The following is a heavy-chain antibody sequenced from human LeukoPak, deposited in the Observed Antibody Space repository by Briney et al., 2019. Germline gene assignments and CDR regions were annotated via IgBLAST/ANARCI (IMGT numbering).Heavy chain of an antibody. CDR3: AIGIAVAGTGRAAFDI. D-gene: IGHD6-19*01. V-gene: IGHV4-4*02. CDR2: IYHSGST. J-gene: IGHJ3*02. Sequence: SGTLPLTCAVSGGSISSSNWWSWVRQPPGKGLEWIGGIYHSGSTNYNPSLKSRVTISVDKSKNQFSLKLSSVTAADTAVYYCAIGIAVAGTGRAAFDIWGQGTMVTVSS. CDR1: GGSISSSNW.